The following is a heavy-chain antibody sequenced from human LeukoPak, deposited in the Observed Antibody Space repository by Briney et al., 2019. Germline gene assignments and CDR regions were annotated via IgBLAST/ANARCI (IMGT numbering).Heavy chain of an antibody. J-gene: IGHJ4*02. CDR2: INHSGST. Sequence: PSETLSLTCAVYGGSFSGYYWSWIRQPPGKGLEWIGEINHSGSTNYNPFPNSRVTISVDTSKNQFSLKLSSVTAADTAVYYCARGSAVAGIVDYWGQGTLVTVSS. CDR1: GGSFSGYY. V-gene: IGHV4-34*01. D-gene: IGHD6-19*01. CDR3: ARGSAVAGIVDY.